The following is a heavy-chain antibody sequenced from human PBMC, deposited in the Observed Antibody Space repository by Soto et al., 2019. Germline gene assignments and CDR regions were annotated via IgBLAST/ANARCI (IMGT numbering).Heavy chain of an antibody. Sequence: EVQLLESGGGLVQPGGSLRLSCAASGLTFSSHAMSWVRQAPGKGLEWVAAISGSGGSTYNVDSVKGRFTISRDNSKYTLYLQMNSLRAEDTAVYYCAKGGIGYFYFYYMDVWGKGTTVTVSS. CDR3: AKGGIGYFYFYYMDV. D-gene: IGHD3-16*01. J-gene: IGHJ6*03. V-gene: IGHV3-23*01. CDR1: GLTFSSHA. CDR2: ISGSGGST.